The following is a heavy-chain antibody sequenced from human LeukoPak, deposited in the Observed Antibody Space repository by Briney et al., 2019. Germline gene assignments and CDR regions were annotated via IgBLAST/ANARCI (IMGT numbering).Heavy chain of an antibody. CDR3: AREWGRIAVAGGPGY. D-gene: IGHD6-19*01. CDR1: GFIFSNYG. J-gene: IGHJ4*02. V-gene: IGHV3-33*01. CDR2: IWYGGQTK. Sequence: GSLRLSCEASGFIFSNYGMHWVRQAPGKGLEWLALIWYGGQTKFYADSVKGPFTISRDNSGNTLFLHMTSLRVEDTAVYYCAREWGRIAVAGGPGYWGQGALVTVSS.